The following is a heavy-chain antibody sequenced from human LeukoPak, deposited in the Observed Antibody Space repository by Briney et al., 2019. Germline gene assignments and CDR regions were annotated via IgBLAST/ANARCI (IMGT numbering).Heavy chain of an antibody. J-gene: IGHJ4*02. CDR2: ISGSGGST. CDR3: AKPSLGPPYTKISNSFDY. CDR1: GFTFSSYS. Sequence: PGGSLRLSCAASGFTFSSYSMNWVRQAPGKGLEWVSVISGSGGSTYYADSVKGRFTISRDNSKNTLYLQMTRLRAENTAVYYCAKPSLGPPYTKISNSFDYWGQGTLVTVSS. D-gene: IGHD2-8*01. V-gene: IGHV3-23*01.